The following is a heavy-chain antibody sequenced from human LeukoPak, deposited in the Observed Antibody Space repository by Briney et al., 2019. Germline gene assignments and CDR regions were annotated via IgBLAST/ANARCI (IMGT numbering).Heavy chain of an antibody. CDR3: TRVSRYYGSGSYTYYYYYMDV. D-gene: IGHD3-10*01. CDR1: GFTFGDYA. CDR2: IRSKAYGGTT. J-gene: IGHJ6*03. Sequence: GGSLRLSCTASGFTFGDYAMSWVRQAPGKGLEWVGFIRSKAYGGTTEYAASVKGRFTISRDDSKSIAYLQMNSLKTEDTAVYYCTRVSRYYGSGSYTYYYYYMDVWGKGTTVTISS. V-gene: IGHV3-49*04.